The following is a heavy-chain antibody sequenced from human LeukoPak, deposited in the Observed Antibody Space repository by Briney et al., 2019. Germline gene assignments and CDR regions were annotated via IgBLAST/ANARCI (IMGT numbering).Heavy chain of an antibody. CDR3: ARDMGDSSGYNFDY. D-gene: IGHD3-22*01. CDR2: IYYSGST. V-gene: IGHV4-59*01. J-gene: IGHJ4*02. Sequence: SETLSLTCTVSGGSISSYYWSWIRQPPGKGLEWIGYIYYSGSTNYNPSLKSRVTISVDTSKNQFSLKLSSVTAADTAVYYCARDMGDSSGYNFDYWGQGTLVAVSS. CDR1: GGSISSYY.